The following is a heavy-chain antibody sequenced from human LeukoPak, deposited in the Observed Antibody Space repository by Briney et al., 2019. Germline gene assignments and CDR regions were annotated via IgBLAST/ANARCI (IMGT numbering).Heavy chain of an antibody. D-gene: IGHD4/OR15-4a*01. V-gene: IGHV4-34*01. CDR3: ARGLRVRLLYYYYMDV. J-gene: IGHJ6*03. Sequence: PSETLSLTCAVYGGSFSGYYWSWIRQPPGKGLEWIGEINHSGSTNYNPSLKSRVTISVDTSKNQFSLKLSSVTAADTAVYYCARGLRVRLLYYYYMDVWGKGTTVTVSS. CDR2: INHSGST. CDR1: GGSFSGYY.